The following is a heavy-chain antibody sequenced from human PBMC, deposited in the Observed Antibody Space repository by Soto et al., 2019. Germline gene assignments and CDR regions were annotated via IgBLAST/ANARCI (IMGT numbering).Heavy chain of an antibody. D-gene: IGHD2-2*01. J-gene: IGHJ6*04. CDR3: ARFVRSCSATTCSTRADV. V-gene: IGHV4-61*01. CDR2: IYSGGST. CDR1: GGFVNSDTHS. Sequence: QVQLQESGPGLVKPSETLSLTCTVSGGFVNSDTHSWSWIRQTPGKRLEWIGFIYSGGSTKNPSPRRRVTRSVETSKNQFFLKLRSVIVADTAVYHCARFVRSCSATTCSTRADVWCKGITVTVAS.